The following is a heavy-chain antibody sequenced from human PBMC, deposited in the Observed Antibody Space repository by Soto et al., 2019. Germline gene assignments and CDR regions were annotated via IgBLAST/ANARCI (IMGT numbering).Heavy chain of an antibody. D-gene: IGHD4-17*01. J-gene: IGHJ4*02. Sequence: EVQLVESGGGLVQPGGSLRVSCAASGFTFRSHRIHWVRQAPWKGLEWVSRIDTDGGGTSYADSVKGRFPISTANAENTVYLQMNGLRVEDTAVYYCATVFDVWGQGTLVTVSS. CDR3: ATVFDV. V-gene: IGHV3-74*01. CDR2: IDTDGGGT. CDR1: GFTFRSHR.